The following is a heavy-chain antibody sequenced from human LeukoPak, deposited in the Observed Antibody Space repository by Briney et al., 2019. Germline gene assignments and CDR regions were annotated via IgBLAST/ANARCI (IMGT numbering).Heavy chain of an antibody. D-gene: IGHD4-11*01. CDR1: GFTFSSYV. Sequence: GGSLRLSCAASGFTFSSYVMHWVRQAPGKGLEWVAVIWYDGSNKYYADSVKGRFTISRDNSKNTLYLQMNSLRAEDTAVYYCAREDYSNYYYYGMDVWGQGTTVTVSS. V-gene: IGHV3-33*01. CDR2: IWYDGSNK. CDR3: AREDYSNYYYYGMDV. J-gene: IGHJ6*02.